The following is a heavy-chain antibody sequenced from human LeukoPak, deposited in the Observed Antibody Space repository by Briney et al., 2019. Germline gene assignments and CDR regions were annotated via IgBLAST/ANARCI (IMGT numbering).Heavy chain of an antibody. CDR2: ISSSSSTI. Sequence: RGSLRLSRAASGFTFSSYSMNWVRQAPGKGLEWVSYISSSSSTIYYADSVKGRFTISRDNAKNSLYLQMNSLRAEDTAVYYCARSWSGGYSYGYFVYWGQGTLVTVSS. D-gene: IGHD5-18*01. CDR3: ARSWSGGYSYGYFVY. CDR1: GFTFSSYS. J-gene: IGHJ4*02. V-gene: IGHV3-48*01.